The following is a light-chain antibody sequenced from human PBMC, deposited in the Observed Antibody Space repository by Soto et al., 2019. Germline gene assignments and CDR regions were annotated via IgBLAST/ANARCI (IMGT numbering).Light chain of an antibody. CDR2: GTF. V-gene: IGKV1-9*01. CDR1: QDIKTY. CDR3: QHLNNYPPFT. Sequence: IQLTQSPSSLSASVGDRVSITCRASQDIKTYLAWYQQKQGKAPKLLISGTFTLQSGVPSRFNGSGSGTDFTLTISRLQPEDFATYYCQHLNNYPPFTLGPRTKVDLE. J-gene: IGKJ3*01.